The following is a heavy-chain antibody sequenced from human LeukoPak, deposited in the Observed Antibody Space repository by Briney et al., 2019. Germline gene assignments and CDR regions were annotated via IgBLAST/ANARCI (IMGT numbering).Heavy chain of an antibody. CDR2: IRYDGSNK. Sequence: GGSLRLSCAASGFTFSSYGMHWVRQAPSKGLEWVAFIRYDGSNKYYADSVKGRFTISRDNSKNTLYLQMNSLRAEDTAVYYCARGGGIVGPKDYWGQGTLVTVSS. CDR1: GFTFSSYG. D-gene: IGHD1-26*01. CDR3: ARGGGIVGPKDY. V-gene: IGHV3-30*02. J-gene: IGHJ4*02.